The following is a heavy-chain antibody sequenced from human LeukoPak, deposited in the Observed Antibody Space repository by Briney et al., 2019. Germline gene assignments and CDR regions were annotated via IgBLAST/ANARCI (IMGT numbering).Heavy chain of an antibody. Sequence: PGGSLRPSCAASGFTVSDYSMSWVRQAPGKGLEWVSAISGSGSYTDYADSVKGRFTISKDNSKNTLYMRMSSLRAEDTAVYYCAKRRYDSSGHFDSWGQGTLVTVSS. J-gene: IGHJ4*02. D-gene: IGHD3-22*01. CDR3: AKRRYDSSGHFDS. V-gene: IGHV3-23*01. CDR1: GFTVSDYS. CDR2: ISGSGSYT.